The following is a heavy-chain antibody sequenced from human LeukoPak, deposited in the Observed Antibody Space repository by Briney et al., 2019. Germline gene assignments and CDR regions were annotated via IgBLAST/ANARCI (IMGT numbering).Heavy chain of an antibody. CDR3: AKGLASVPYYYYGMDV. CDR2: INRDGSNT. Sequence: GGSLRLSCTASGFTFSSYWMHWVRQAPGKGLVWVSRINRDGSNTRYADSVKGRFTISRDNGKNTLDLQMNSLRAEDTAVYYCAKGLASVPYYYYGMDVWGQGTTVTVSS. J-gene: IGHJ6*02. V-gene: IGHV3-74*01. CDR1: GFTFSSYW.